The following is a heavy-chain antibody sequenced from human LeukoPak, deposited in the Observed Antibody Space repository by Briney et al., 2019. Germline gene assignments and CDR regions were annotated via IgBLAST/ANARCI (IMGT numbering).Heavy chain of an antibody. CDR1: GGSFSGYY. CDR2: INHSGST. D-gene: IGHD2-15*01. Sequence: SETLSLTCAVYGGSFSGYYWSWIRQPPGKGLEWIGEINHSGSTNYNPSLKSRVTISVDTSKNQFSLKPSSVTAADTAVYYCARGRSYRYYYYYYMDVWGKGTTVTVSS. J-gene: IGHJ6*03. CDR3: ARGRSYRYYYYYYMDV. V-gene: IGHV4-34*01.